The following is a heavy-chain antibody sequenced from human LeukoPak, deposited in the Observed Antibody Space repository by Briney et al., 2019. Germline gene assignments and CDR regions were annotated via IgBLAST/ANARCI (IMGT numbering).Heavy chain of an antibody. V-gene: IGHV3-74*01. CDR2: ISSDGSST. Sequence: GGSLRLSCAASGFTFSSYWMHWVRQAPGKGLVWVSRISSDGSSTSYADSVKGRFTISSDNAKNTLYLQMDSLRAEDTAMYYCARGTGSYYSLGYWGQGTLVTVSS. D-gene: IGHD1-26*01. CDR3: ARGTGSYYSLGY. CDR1: GFTFSSYW. J-gene: IGHJ4*02.